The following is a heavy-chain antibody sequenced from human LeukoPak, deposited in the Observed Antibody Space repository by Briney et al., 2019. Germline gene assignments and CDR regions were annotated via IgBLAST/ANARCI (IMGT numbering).Heavy chain of an antibody. CDR2: IYPGASDT. D-gene: IGHD2-15*01. CDR1: GYSFTNYW. V-gene: IGHV5-51*03. Sequence: GESLKISCKGSGYSFTNYWIGWVRQMPGKGLEWVGIIYPGASDTRYSPSCQGQVTLSADKYISTDYLQWSSLKASDTAMYYCALNPRGYCSGGRCYIGYWGQGTLVTVSS. J-gene: IGHJ4*02. CDR3: ALNPRGYCSGGRCYIGY.